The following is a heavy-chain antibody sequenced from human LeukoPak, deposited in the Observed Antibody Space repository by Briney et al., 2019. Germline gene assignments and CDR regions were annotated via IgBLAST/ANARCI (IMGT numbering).Heavy chain of an antibody. D-gene: IGHD4-17*01. CDR1: GFTFTNYA. J-gene: IGHJ4*02. CDR2: ISGTGAFT. CDR3: AKGHSDYGTGFDL. V-gene: IGHV3-23*01. Sequence: PGGSLRLSCAASGFTFTNYAMSWVRQAPGKGQESVSVISGTGAFTYYADSMKGRFTISRDNSKNTLYLQMNSLRAEDTTVYYCAKGHSDYGTGFDLWGRGTLVTVSS.